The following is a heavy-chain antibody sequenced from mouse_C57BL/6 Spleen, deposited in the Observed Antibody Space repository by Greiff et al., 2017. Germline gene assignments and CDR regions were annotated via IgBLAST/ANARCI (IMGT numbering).Heavy chain of an antibody. J-gene: IGHJ3*01. CDR3: ARGDDYGPIAY. D-gene: IGHD2-4*01. CDR1: GFSLTSYG. V-gene: IGHV2-2*01. CDR2: IWSGGST. Sequence: VQLVESGPGLVQPSQSLSITCTVSGFSLTSYGVHWVRQSPGTGLEWLGVIWSGGSTDYNAAFISRLSISKDNSKSQVFFKMNSLQADDTAIYYCARGDDYGPIAYWGQGTLVTVSA.